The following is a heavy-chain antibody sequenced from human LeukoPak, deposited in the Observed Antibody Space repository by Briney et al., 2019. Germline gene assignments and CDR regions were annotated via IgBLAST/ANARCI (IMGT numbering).Heavy chain of an antibody. Sequence: PGGSLRLSCAASGFTFSSYAMSWVRQAPGKGLEWVGHIKSKTDGGTTDYAAPVKGRFTISRDDSKNTLYLQMNNLKTEDTAVYYCTTDRDYGDYPEYHFDYWGQGTLVTVSS. V-gene: IGHV3-15*01. CDR3: TTDRDYGDYPEYHFDY. CDR2: IKSKTDGGTT. J-gene: IGHJ4*02. D-gene: IGHD4-17*01. CDR1: GFTFSSYA.